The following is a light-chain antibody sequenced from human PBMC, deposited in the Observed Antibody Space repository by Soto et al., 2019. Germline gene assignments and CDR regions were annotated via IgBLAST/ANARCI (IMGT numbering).Light chain of an antibody. CDR3: QQYNNWPLTT. CDR1: QSVSTN. V-gene: IGKV3-15*01. CDR2: AAS. Sequence: EIVMTQSPATLSVSPGERATLSCRASQSVSTNLAWYQQKPGQAPRLLISAASTRATGVPARFSGSGSGTEFTLTISSLQTEDFAVYFCQQYNNWPLTTFGQGTKVEIK. J-gene: IGKJ1*01.